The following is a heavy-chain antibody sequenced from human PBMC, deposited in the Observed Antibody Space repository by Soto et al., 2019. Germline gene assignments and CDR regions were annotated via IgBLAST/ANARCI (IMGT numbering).Heavy chain of an antibody. V-gene: IGHV3-33*01. CDR3: ARDPGYSGFDFDY. J-gene: IGHJ4*02. CDR2: IWYDGSKK. CDR1: GFTFSSHA. Sequence: GGSLRLSCAASGFTFSSHAMHWVRQAPGKGLEWVAVIWYDGSKKYYGDSVKGRFTVARDDSKSTLSLQMNSLRGEDTAVYYCARDPGYSGFDFDYWGQGTLVTVSS. D-gene: IGHD5-12*01.